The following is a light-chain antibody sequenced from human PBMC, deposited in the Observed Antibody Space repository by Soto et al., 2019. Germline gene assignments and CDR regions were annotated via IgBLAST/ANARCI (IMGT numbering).Light chain of an antibody. V-gene: IGKV4-1*01. CDR2: WAS. CDR3: QQYYSTPWT. CDR1: QSVFSNSNNKKY. Sequence: DIVMTQSADSLAVSLGERATINCKSSQSVFSNSNNKKYLAWYQQKPGQPPKLLIHWASIRESGVPDRFSGSWSGTDFTLTINSLQAEDVAVYYCQQYYSTPWTFGQGTKVDIK. J-gene: IGKJ1*01.